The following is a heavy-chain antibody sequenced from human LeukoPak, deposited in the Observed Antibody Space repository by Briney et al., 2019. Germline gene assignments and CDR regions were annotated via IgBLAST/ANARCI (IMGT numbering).Heavy chain of an antibody. CDR3: ASPEGSYYYGPGVWFAP. Sequence: ASVNVSCKASGYIFTGYYMHGVGQAPGQGREWIGWVSPKSVGTNYAQKFQGRVTITRDTCISTAYMGLSGLTSDRPAVDYCASPEGSYYYGPGVWFAPWGQPSLVTVSS. V-gene: IGHV1-2*02. D-gene: IGHD3-10*01. J-gene: IGHJ5*02. CDR2: VSPKSVGT. CDR1: GYIFTGYY.